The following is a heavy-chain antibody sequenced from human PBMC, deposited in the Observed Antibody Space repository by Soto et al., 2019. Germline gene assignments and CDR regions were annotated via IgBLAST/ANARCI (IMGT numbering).Heavy chain of an antibody. V-gene: IGHV4-61*01. Sequence: QVQLQESGPGLVKPSETLSLTCTVSGGSVSSGSYDWSWIRQPRGKGLEWIGYIYYSGSTNYNPSLKSRVTISVDTSKNQFSLKLSSVTAADTAIYYCATGTAKYWYFDLWGRGTLVTVSS. J-gene: IGHJ2*01. CDR3: ATGTAKYWYFDL. D-gene: IGHD2-21*02. CDR1: GGSVSSGSYD. CDR2: IYYSGST.